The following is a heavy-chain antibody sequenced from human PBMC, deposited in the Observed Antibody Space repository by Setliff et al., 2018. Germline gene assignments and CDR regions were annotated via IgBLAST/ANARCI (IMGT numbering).Heavy chain of an antibody. Sequence: TSETLSLTCTVSGDSISNYYWNWIRQPAGKGLEWIGRIYVTESTKYNPSLKSRVTLSIDTSKNQFSLKLSSVTAADAAPYYCAASRAYTGAVEEWFLPKTFDFWGQGSPVTVSS. CDR1: GDSISNYY. D-gene: IGHD3-10*01. CDR3: AASRAYTGAVEEWFLPKTFDF. CDR2: IYVTEST. J-gene: IGHJ4*02. V-gene: IGHV4-4*07.